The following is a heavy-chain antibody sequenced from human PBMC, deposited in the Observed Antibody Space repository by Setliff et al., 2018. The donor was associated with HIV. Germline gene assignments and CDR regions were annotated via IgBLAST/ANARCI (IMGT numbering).Heavy chain of an antibody. CDR3: VKDLAYRDFWSGVLEE. J-gene: IGHJ4*01. Sequence: GGSLRLSCAASGFKFNNYGMHWVRQAPGKGLDWVAVIWYDGSKEYYADSVKGRFSISRDNSKDTLYLQMNSLRADDTAVYFCVKDLAYRDFWSGVLEEWGHGTQVTVSS. CDR2: IWYDGSKE. CDR1: GFKFNNYG. D-gene: IGHD3-3*01. V-gene: IGHV3-33*06.